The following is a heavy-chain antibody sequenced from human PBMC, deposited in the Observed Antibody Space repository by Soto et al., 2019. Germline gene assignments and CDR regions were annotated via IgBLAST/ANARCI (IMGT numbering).Heavy chain of an antibody. CDR2: IIPFFGTP. CDR3: ARSHSRGYDYWYAP. CDR1: GGMFSSYG. V-gene: IGHV1-69*01. Sequence: QVQLVQSGAEVKKPGSSVKVSCKASGGMFSSYGISWVRQAPGQGLEWMGGIIPFFGTPNDAQKFQGRVTITADESTSTAYIELSSLRSEDTAVYYCARSHSRGYDYWYAPWGQGTLVTVSS. J-gene: IGHJ5*02. D-gene: IGHD5-18*01.